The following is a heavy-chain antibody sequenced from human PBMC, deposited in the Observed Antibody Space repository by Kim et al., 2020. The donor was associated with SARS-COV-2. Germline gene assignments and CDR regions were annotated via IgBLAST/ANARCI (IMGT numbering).Heavy chain of an antibody. CDR2: IKSKTDGGTT. V-gene: IGHV3-15*01. D-gene: IGHD3-10*01. CDR3: TTDISAYYYGSGSYTINGP. J-gene: IGHJ5*02. Sequence: GGSLRLSCAASGFTFSNAWMSWVRQAPGKGLEWVGRIKSKTDGGTTDYAAPVKGRFTISRDDSKNTLYLQMNSLKTEDTAVYYCTTDISAYYYGSGSYTINGPWGQGTLVTVSS. CDR1: GFTFSNAW.